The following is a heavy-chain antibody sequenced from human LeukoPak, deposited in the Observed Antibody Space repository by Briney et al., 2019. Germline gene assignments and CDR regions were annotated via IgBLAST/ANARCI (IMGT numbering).Heavy chain of an antibody. J-gene: IGHJ4*02. V-gene: IGHV1-69*05. Sequence: ASVKVSCKASGGTFSSYAISWVRQAPGQGLEWMGRIIPIFGTANYAQKFQGRVTITTDESTSTAYMELSRLRSDDTAVYYCARVHNSGSPFDYWGQGTLVTVSS. D-gene: IGHD1-26*01. CDR1: GGTFSSYA. CDR2: IIPIFGTA. CDR3: ARVHNSGSPFDY.